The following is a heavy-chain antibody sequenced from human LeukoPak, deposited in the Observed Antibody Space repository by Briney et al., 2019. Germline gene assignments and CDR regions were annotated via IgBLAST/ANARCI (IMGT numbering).Heavy chain of an antibody. J-gene: IGHJ4*02. D-gene: IGHD3-10*01. Sequence: SETLSLTCTVSGGSISSYYWSWIRQPPGKGLEWIGSIYHSGSTYYNPSLKSRVTISVDTSKNQFSLKLNSVTAADTAVYYCARDLTAYGSGSYDYWGQGTLVTVSS. CDR1: GGSISSYY. V-gene: IGHV4-38-2*02. CDR3: ARDLTAYGSGSYDY. CDR2: IYHSGST.